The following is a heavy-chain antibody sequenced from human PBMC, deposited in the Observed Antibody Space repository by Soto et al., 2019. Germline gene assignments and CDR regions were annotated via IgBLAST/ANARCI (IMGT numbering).Heavy chain of an antibody. CDR2: IYWDDDK. CDR3: AHRSGYVRAFDI. J-gene: IGHJ3*02. Sequence: SGPTLVNPTQTLTLTCTISGFSLSRSGVGVGWIRQPPGKAPEWLALIYWDDDKRYSPSLNRRLTITKDTSKDQVVLTMTNVYPVDTATYYCAHRSGYVRAFDIWGQGTMVTVSS. D-gene: IGHD5-12*01. CDR1: GFSLSRSGVG. V-gene: IGHV2-5*02.